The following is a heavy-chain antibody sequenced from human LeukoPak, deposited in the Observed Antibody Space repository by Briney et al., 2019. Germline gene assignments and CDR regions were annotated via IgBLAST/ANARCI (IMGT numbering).Heavy chain of an antibody. Sequence: PGGSLRLSCAASGFTFSSYAMAWVRQAPGKGLEWVSGISGSGVSTFYADSVKGRFIISRDNSKNTVYLQMSSLRAEDTAVYYCAKDLKYSGSCRAFDYCGQGTLVTVSS. CDR1: GFTFSSYA. D-gene: IGHD1-26*01. J-gene: IGHJ4*02. CDR3: AKDLKYSGSCRAFDY. V-gene: IGHV3-23*01. CDR2: ISGSGVST.